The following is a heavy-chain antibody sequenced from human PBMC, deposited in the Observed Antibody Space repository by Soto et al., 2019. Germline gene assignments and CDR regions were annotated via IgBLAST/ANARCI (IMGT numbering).Heavy chain of an antibody. CDR1: GFTFSSYA. CDR3: AKDLWGGGSGSYSLYYYYYGMDV. Sequence: PGGSLRLSCAASGFTFSSYAMSWVRQAPGKGLEWVSAISGSGGSTYYADSVKGRFTISRDNSKNTLYLQMNSLRAEDTAVYYCAKDLWGGGSGSYSLYYYYYGMDVWGQGTTVTVSS. CDR2: ISGSGGST. V-gene: IGHV3-23*01. J-gene: IGHJ6*02. D-gene: IGHD3-10*01.